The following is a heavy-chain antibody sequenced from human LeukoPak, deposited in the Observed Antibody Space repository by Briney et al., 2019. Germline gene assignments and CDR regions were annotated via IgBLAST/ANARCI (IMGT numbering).Heavy chain of an antibody. CDR3: ARDGFSLWFGEMTHNWFDP. Sequence: GGSLRLSCAASGFTFSTYVMSWVRQAPGKGLEWVSSISSSSSYIYYADSVKGRLTISRDNAKNSLYLQMNSLRAEDTAVYYCARDGFSLWFGEMTHNWFDPWGQGTLVTVSS. J-gene: IGHJ5*02. V-gene: IGHV3-21*01. CDR2: ISSSSSYI. D-gene: IGHD3-10*01. CDR1: GFTFSTYV.